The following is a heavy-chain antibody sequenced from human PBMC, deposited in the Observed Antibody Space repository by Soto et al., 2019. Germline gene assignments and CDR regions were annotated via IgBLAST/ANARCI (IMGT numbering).Heavy chain of an antibody. V-gene: IGHV1-3*01. CDR2: INAGNGNT. CDR1: GYTFTSYA. CDR3: ASIPLEWGHYYYDGMDV. Sequence: QVQLVQSGAEVKKPGASVKVSCKASGYTFTSYAMHWVRQAPGQRLEWMGWINAGNGNTKYSQKFQGRVTITRDTSASTAYMELSSLRSEDTAVYYCASIPLEWGHYYYDGMDVWGQGTTVTVSS. J-gene: IGHJ6*02. D-gene: IGHD3-3*01.